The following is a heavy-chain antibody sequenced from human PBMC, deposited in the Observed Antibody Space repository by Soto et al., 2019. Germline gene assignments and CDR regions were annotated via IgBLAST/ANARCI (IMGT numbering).Heavy chain of an antibody. J-gene: IGHJ3*02. D-gene: IGHD2-8*01. CDR2: ISGDKGTT. Sequence: GPGVRKPGASVTVSCRASTDTFIRNTITWVRQAPGQGLEWMGWISGDKGTTNYAENVQDRVTMTRETSTGTAYMELRGPRSDDTGVYYCAGWTGNGRDVFDIWGQGTQVTVSS. CDR1: TDTFIRNT. CDR3: AGWTGNGRDVFDI. V-gene: IGHV1-18*04.